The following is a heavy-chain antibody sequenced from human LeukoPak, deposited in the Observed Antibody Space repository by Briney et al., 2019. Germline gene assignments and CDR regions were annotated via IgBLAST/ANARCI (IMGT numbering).Heavy chain of an antibody. CDR1: GFTFSGYG. D-gene: IGHD2-2*01. Sequence: GRFLRLSCAASGFTFSGYGMHWVRQAPGKGLEWAAVISYDGSNKYYADSVKGRFTISRDNSKNTLYLQMNSLRAEDTAVYYCAKRVQRDAFDIWGQGTMVTVSS. CDR3: AKRVQRDAFDI. V-gene: IGHV3-30*18. CDR2: ISYDGSNK. J-gene: IGHJ3*02.